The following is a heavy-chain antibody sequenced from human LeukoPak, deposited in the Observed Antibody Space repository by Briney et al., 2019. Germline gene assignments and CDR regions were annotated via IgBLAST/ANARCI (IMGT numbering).Heavy chain of an antibody. CDR1: GFTFDDYA. CDR3: AKDSGNYDAFDI. Sequence: GGSLRLSCAASGFTFDDYAMHWVRQAPGKGLEWVSGISWNSGSIGYADSVKGRFTISRDNAKNSLYLQMNSLRAEDTALYYCAKDSGNYDAFDIWGQGTMVTVYS. CDR2: ISWNSGSI. J-gene: IGHJ3*02. V-gene: IGHV3-9*01. D-gene: IGHD4-11*01.